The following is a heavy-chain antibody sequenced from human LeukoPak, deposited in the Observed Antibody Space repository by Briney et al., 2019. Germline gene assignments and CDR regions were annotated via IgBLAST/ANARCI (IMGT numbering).Heavy chain of an antibody. Sequence: GGSLRLSCAASGFSFSGFGIYWVRQAPGKGLEWVAVISYDGSNKYYADSVKGRFTISRDNSKNTLYLQMNGLRAEDTAVYYCARGYGGAGRDYWGQGTLVTVSS. CDR2: ISYDGSNK. D-gene: IGHD4-23*01. CDR3: ARGYGGAGRDY. CDR1: GFSFSGFG. J-gene: IGHJ4*02. V-gene: IGHV3-30*03.